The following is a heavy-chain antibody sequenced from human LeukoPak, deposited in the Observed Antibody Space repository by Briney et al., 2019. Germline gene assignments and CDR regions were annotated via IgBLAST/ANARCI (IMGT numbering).Heavy chain of an antibody. CDR2: ITTGNFV. V-gene: IGHV3-21*01. Sequence: GGSLRLSCAASGFTFSAYSMNWVRQAPGTGLEWVSSITTGNFVYFADSLKGRFTIYRDNDKSSMYLQMNRLRAEETAVYYCERGGFNMHRGVIISSNSYYYYMDIWGKGTTVTVS. CDR1: GFTFSAYS. D-gene: IGHD3-10*01. J-gene: IGHJ6*03. CDR3: ERGGFNMHRGVIISSNSYYYYMDI.